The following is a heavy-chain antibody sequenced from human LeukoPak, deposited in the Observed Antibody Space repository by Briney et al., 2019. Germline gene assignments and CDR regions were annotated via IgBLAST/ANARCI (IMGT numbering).Heavy chain of an antibody. CDR1: GGSISSSSYY. CDR3: ASTSTSSSAYEY. Sequence: PSETLSLTCSVSGGSISSSSYYWGWIRQPPGKGLEWIGSINYNGNTYYNASLKSRVTISVDTSKNQFSLKLDSATAADTAVYYCASTSTSSSAYEYWGQGTLVTVSS. V-gene: IGHV4-39*01. CDR2: INYNGNT. J-gene: IGHJ4*02. D-gene: IGHD6-6*01.